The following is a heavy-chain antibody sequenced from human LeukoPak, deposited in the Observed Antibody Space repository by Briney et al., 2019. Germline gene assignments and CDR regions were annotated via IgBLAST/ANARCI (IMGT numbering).Heavy chain of an antibody. V-gene: IGHV3-53*01. D-gene: IGHD3-10*01. CDR2: IYRGGST. CDR3: ARDIHYYGSGNGGHYFDY. CDR1: GFTVSSNY. J-gene: IGHJ4*02. Sequence: GGSLRLSCAASGFTVSSNYMSWVRQAPGKGLEWVSVIYRGGSTYYADSVKGRFTISRDNSKNTLYLQMNSLRAEDTAVYYCARDIHYYGSGNGGHYFDYWGQGTLVTVSS.